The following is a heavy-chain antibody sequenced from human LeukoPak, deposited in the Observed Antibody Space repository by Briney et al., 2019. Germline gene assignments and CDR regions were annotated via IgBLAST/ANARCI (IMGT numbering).Heavy chain of an antibody. J-gene: IGHJ4*02. CDR3: ARRYGSYYEGRFFDY. D-gene: IGHD1-26*01. Sequence: SETLSLTCTVSGGSISSYYWSWIRQPPGKGLEWIGYIYYSGSTNYNPSLKSRVTISVDTSKNQFSLKLSSVTAADTAVYYCARRYGSYYEGRFFDYWGQGTLVTVSS. V-gene: IGHV4-59*08. CDR2: IYYSGST. CDR1: GGSISSYY.